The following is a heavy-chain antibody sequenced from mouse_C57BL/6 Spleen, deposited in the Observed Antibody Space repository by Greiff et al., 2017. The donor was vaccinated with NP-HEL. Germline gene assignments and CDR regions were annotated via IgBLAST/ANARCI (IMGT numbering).Heavy chain of an antibody. V-gene: IGHV1-19*01. CDR3: ARQDSSGSYYFDY. CDR1: GYTFTDYY. Sequence: EVKLQESGPVLVKPGASVKMSCKASGYTFTDYYMNWVKQSHGKSLEWIGVINPYNGGTSYNQKFKGKATLTVDKSSSTAYMELNSLTSEDSAVYYCARQDSSGSYYFDYWGQGTTLTVSS. CDR2: INPYNGGT. J-gene: IGHJ2*01. D-gene: IGHD3-2*02.